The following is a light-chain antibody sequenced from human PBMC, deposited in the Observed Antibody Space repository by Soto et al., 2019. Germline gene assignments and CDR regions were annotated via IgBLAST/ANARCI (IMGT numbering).Light chain of an antibody. CDR2: VAS. J-gene: IGKJ1*01. CDR1: QTVDSTF. V-gene: IGKV3-20*01. CDR3: QQYMSSVT. Sequence: EIVLTQSPGSLSLSPRERATLSCRASQTVDSTFFAWYQKKPGQAPRLLIYVASKRATDIPDRFSGSGSGTDFTLTISRLEPEYFVVYYCQQYMSSVTFGQGTKVEIK.